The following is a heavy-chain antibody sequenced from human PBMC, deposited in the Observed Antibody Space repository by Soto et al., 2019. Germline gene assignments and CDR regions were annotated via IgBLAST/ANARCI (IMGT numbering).Heavy chain of an antibody. Sequence: SETLSLTXAVYGGSFSGYYLSWIRQPPGKGLEWIGEINLSGSTNYNPSLKSRVTISVDSSKNQFSLKLSSVTAADTAVYYCARVLSSGSYFTLEYYYGMDVWGQGTTVTVSS. CDR2: INLSGST. CDR3: ARVLSSGSYFTLEYYYGMDV. D-gene: IGHD3-10*01. V-gene: IGHV4-34*01. CDR1: GGSFSGYY. J-gene: IGHJ6*02.